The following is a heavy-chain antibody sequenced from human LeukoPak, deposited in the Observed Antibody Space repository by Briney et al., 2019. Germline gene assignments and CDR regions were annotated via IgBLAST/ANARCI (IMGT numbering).Heavy chain of an antibody. V-gene: IGHV3-30-3*01. Sequence: PGRSLRLSCAASEFTFTGYAMHWVRQTPGKGLKWVAVTSYDGSNTYYADSVKGRFTVSRDNAKNTLYLQMNSLRAEDTAVYYCVRGSSGWSGMDVWGQGTTVTVSS. D-gene: IGHD6-19*01. J-gene: IGHJ6*02. CDR1: EFTFTGYA. CDR3: VRGSSGWSGMDV. CDR2: TSYDGSNT.